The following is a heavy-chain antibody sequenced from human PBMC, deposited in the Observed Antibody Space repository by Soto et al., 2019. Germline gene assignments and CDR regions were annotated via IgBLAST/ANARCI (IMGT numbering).Heavy chain of an antibody. CDR3: AKDLLPGYYDSSGYASGDY. D-gene: IGHD3-22*01. CDR2: ISGSGCST. Sequence: RWSLRLSFAASVFTFSSYALSWLRQAPGKGLEWVSAISGSGCSTYYADSVKGRFTISRDNSKNTLYLQMNSLRAEDTAVYYCAKDLLPGYYDSSGYASGDYWGQGTLVTVSS. V-gene: IGHV3-23*01. J-gene: IGHJ4*02. CDR1: VFTFSSYA.